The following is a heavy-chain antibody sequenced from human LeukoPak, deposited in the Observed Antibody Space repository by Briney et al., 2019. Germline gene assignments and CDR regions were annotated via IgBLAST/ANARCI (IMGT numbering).Heavy chain of an antibody. CDR3: ARVAAAGIYGMDV. CDR2: IYYSGST. Sequence: SETLYLTCTVSGGSISSYYWSWIRQPPGKGLEWIGYIYYSGSTNYNPSLKSRVTISVDTSKNQFSLKLSSVTAADTAVYYCARVAAAGIYGMDVWGQGTTVTVSS. V-gene: IGHV4-59*01. CDR1: GGSISSYY. D-gene: IGHD6-13*01. J-gene: IGHJ6*02.